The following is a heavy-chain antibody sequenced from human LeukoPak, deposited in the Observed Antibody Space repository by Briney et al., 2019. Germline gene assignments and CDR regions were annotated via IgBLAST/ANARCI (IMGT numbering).Heavy chain of an antibody. CDR2: ISAYNGNT. CDR1: GYTFTSYG. V-gene: IGHV1-18*01. J-gene: IGHJ4*02. D-gene: IGHD2-8*02. Sequence: ASVKVSCKASGYTFTSYGISWVRQAPGQGLEWMGWISAYNGNTNYAQKLQGRITMTTNTSTSTAYMELRRLKSDEAAVYSCSRAWPWYYFDYWGQGTRVTVSS. CDR3: SRAWPWYYFDY.